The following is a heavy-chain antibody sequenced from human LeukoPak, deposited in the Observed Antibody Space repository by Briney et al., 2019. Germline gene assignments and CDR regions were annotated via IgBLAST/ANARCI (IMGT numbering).Heavy chain of an antibody. D-gene: IGHD3-22*01. CDR1: GGSFSSYY. J-gene: IGHJ5*01. CDR2: INHSGST. CDR3: ARGRGRQVLITTSRRSFWFDS. Sequence: SETLSLTCAVYGGSFSSYYWSWIRQPPGKGLEWIGEINHSGSTSYKPSLKSRVTISLDTSKNQFSLKLSSVTAADTAVYYCARGRGRQVLITTSRRSFWFDSWGQGTLVTVSS. V-gene: IGHV4-34*01.